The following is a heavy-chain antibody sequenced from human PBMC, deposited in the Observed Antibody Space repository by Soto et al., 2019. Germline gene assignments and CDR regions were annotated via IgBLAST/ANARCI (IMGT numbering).Heavy chain of an antibody. Sequence: PGGSLRLSCAASGFTFDDYGMSWVRQAPGKGLEWVSGINWNGGSTGYADSVKGRFTISRDNAKNSLYLQMNSLRAEDTALYYCARTPLQDSSGYYYHYYYYGMDVWGQGTTVTVSS. D-gene: IGHD3-22*01. CDR1: GFTFDDYG. CDR3: ARTPLQDSSGYYYHYYYYGMDV. V-gene: IGHV3-20*04. J-gene: IGHJ6*02. CDR2: INWNGGST.